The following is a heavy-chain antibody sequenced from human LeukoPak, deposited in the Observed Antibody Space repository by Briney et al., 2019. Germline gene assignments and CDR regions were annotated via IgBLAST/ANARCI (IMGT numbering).Heavy chain of an antibody. CDR2: ISYSGST. CDR3: ARRVYSGSYNWYFDL. CDR1: GGSISTSTYY. V-gene: IGHV4-39*01. Sequence: KPSETLSLTCTVFGGSISTSTYYWGWIRQPPGKGLEWNGSISYSGSTYNNPSLKSRVTISVDTSKNQFSLKLSSVTAPDTAVYYCARRVYSGSYNWYFDLWGRGTLVTVSS. D-gene: IGHD1-26*01. J-gene: IGHJ2*01.